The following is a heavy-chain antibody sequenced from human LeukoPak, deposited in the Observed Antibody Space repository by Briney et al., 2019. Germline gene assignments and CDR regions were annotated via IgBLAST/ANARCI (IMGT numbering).Heavy chain of an antibody. J-gene: IGHJ5*02. Sequence: GGSLRLSCAASGFTFSTYAMTWVRQAPGKGVEWVSSISGSGATTYYADSVKGRFTISTDNYKSTLFLQLNSLRADDKAAYHCVKDRETYYDPGGYYCIWLDPWGLGTLVTVSS. CDR3: VKDRETYYDPGGYYCIWLDP. V-gene: IGHV3-23*01. D-gene: IGHD3-22*01. CDR2: ISGSGATT. CDR1: GFTFSTYA.